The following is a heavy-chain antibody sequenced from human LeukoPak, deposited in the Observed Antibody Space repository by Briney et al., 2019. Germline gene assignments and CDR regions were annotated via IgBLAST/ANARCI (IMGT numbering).Heavy chain of an antibody. Sequence: PSETLSLTCTVSGGSVSNGNYYWAWIRQPPGKGPEWIGSIYYTGNTYYNPSLKSRVTMSVDTSKNQFSLKLSSVTAADSAVYYCARRNSGTYYGLFDPWGQGTLVTVSS. CDR1: GGSVSNGNYY. CDR3: ARRNSGTYYGLFDP. V-gene: IGHV4-39*01. J-gene: IGHJ5*02. D-gene: IGHD1-26*01. CDR2: IYYTGNT.